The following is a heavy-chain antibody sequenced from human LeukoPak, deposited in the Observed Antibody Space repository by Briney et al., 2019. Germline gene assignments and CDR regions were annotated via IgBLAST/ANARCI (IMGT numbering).Heavy chain of an antibody. D-gene: IGHD3-3*01. V-gene: IGHV4-4*07. CDR2: IYSSGST. Sequence: SETLSLTCTVSGGSISSYYWSWIRQPAGKGLEWIGRIYSSGSTNYNPSLKSRVTTSVDTSKKQFSLKLSSVTAADTAVYYCAKVATFGVVEYYFDYWGQGTLVTVSS. CDR3: AKVATFGVVEYYFDY. CDR1: GGSISSYY. J-gene: IGHJ4*02.